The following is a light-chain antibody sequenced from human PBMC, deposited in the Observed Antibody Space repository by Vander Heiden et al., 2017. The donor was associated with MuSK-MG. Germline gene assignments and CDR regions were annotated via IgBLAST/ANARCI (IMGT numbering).Light chain of an antibody. V-gene: IGKV3-20*01. CDR3: QQGRSSIT. CDR2: GAS. J-gene: IGKJ4*01. Sequence: EIVLTQSPGTLSLSPGERATLSCRASQSVGGTCLAWYQQKPGQAPRLLMYGASNRANGIPDRFSGNGSGTDFSLTSSRLEHEDFAMYYWQQGRSSITFGGGTKVEIK. CDR1: QSVGGTC.